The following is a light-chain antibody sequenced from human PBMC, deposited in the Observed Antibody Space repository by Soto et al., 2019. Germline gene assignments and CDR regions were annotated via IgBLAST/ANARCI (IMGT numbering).Light chain of an antibody. J-gene: IGKJ2*01. CDR3: QPYNSYLYT. Sequence: DILMTQSPSTLSASVGDRVTITCRASQSISSWLAWYQQKPGKAPKLLIYDASSLESGVPSRFSGSGSGTEFTLTISSLQPDDFATYYCQPYNSYLYTFGQGTKLEIK. V-gene: IGKV1-5*01. CDR2: DAS. CDR1: QSISSW.